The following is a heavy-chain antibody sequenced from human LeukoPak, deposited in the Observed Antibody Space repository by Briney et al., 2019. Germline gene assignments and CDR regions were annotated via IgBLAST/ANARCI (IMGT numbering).Heavy chain of an antibody. D-gene: IGHD1-26*01. CDR3: ARAAWEPHNWFDP. CDR1: GGSISSSSYY. CDR2: ISYSGST. V-gene: IGHV4-61*05. J-gene: IGHJ5*02. Sequence: SETLSLTCTVSGGSISSSSYYWSWIRQPPGKGLEWIGYISYSGSTNYNPSLKSRITISVDTSKNQFSLKLNSVTAADTAVYYCARAAWEPHNWFDPWGQGTLVTVSS.